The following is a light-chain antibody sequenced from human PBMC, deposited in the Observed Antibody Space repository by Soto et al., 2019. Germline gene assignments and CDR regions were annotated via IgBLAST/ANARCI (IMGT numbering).Light chain of an antibody. J-gene: IGKJ2*01. CDR3: QQYNGYPYT. V-gene: IGKV1-16*01. Sequence: DLPMTQSPSSLSASVGDRVTITCRASQDISTYLAWFQQKPGKAPKSLIYGVSNLQSGDPSRFSGSGSGTVFTLTISSLQPEDFATYYCQQYNGYPYTFGQGTKLEIK. CDR1: QDISTY. CDR2: GVS.